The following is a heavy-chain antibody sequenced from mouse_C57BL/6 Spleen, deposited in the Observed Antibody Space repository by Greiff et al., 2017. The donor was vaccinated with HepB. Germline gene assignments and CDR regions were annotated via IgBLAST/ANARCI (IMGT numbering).Heavy chain of an antibody. V-gene: IGHV1-9*01. CDR2: ILPGSGST. CDR3: ARLRDYYGSSYVGFAY. CDR1: GYTFTGYW. D-gene: IGHD1-1*01. Sequence: QVQLQQSGAELMKPGASVKLSCKATGYTFTGYWIEWVKQRPGHGLEWIGEILPGSGSTNYNEKFKGKATFTADTSSNTAYMQLSSLTTEDSAIYYCARLRDYYGSSYVGFAYWGQGTLVTVSA. J-gene: IGHJ3*01.